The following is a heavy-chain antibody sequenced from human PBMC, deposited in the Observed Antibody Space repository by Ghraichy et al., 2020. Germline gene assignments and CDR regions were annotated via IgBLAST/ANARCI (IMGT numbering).Heavy chain of an antibody. D-gene: IGHD4-11*01. V-gene: IGHV4-59*08. J-gene: IGHJ6*02. CDR2: IYYSGST. CDR3: ARQNSNYVYGGYGMDV. CDR1: GGSISSYY. Sequence: SETLSLTCTVSGGSISSYYWSWIRQPPGKGLEWIGYIYYSGSTNYNPSLKSRVTISVDTSKNQFSLKLSSVTAADTAVYYCARQNSNYVYGGYGMDVWGQGTTVTVSS.